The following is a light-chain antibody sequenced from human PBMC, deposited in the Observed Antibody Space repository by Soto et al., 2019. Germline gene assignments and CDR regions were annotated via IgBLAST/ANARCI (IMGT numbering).Light chain of an antibody. Sequence: DIQMTQSPSSLSASVGDRVTITCRASRSISNYLNWYQQKSGKVPRLLIYAAYSLQPGVPSRFSGTGTGTAFTLTSTSLPPEDAATYYCQQSYSVPRFGQGTRVDLK. CDR2: AAY. CDR3: QQSYSVPR. V-gene: IGKV1-39*01. CDR1: RSISNY. J-gene: IGKJ1*01.